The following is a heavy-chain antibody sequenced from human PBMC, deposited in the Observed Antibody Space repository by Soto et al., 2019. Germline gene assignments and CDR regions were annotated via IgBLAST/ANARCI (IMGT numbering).Heavy chain of an antibody. CDR2: INPNSGGT. D-gene: IGHD3-3*01. V-gene: IGHV1-2*04. Sequence: ASVKVSCKASGYTFTGYYMHWVRQAPGQGLEWMGWINPNSGGTNYAQKFQGWVTMTRDTSISTAYMELSRLRSDDTAVYYCARGSSTRITIFGVVITHYGMDVWGQGTTVTVYS. J-gene: IGHJ6*02. CDR3: ARGSSTRITIFGVVITHYGMDV. CDR1: GYTFTGYY.